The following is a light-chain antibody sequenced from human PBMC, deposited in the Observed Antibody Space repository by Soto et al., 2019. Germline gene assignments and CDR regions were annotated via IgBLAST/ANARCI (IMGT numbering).Light chain of an antibody. CDR2: GAS. Sequence: EIVRTQSPATLSVSPGERDTLSCSPSQSVRSSLAWYQQKPGQAPRLLIYGASTRATGFPDRFSGSGSGTDFTLTISRLEPEDFAVYYCQQRSNWPPITFGQGTRLEIK. CDR3: QQRSNWPPIT. CDR1: QSVRSS. J-gene: IGKJ5*01. V-gene: IGKV3-15*01.